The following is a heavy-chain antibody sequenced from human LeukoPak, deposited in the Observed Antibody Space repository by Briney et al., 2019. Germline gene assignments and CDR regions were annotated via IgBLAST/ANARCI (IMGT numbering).Heavy chain of an antibody. CDR1: GFTFSSFP. CDR2: ISSSGGIS. V-gene: IGHV3-23*01. J-gene: IGHJ4*02. D-gene: IGHD3-22*01. Sequence: QPGGSLRLSCAVSGFTFSSFPMSWVRQAPRKGLEWVSAISSSGGISFYADSVKGRFTLSRDNSKNTLFLQMNSLRAEDTAVYYCAKGTMDGGQYYYDSSGGQGTLVTVSS. CDR3: AKGTMDGGQYYYDSS.